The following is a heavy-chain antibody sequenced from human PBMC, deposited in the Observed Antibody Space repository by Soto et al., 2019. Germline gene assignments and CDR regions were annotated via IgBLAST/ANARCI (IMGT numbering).Heavy chain of an antibody. CDR1: GFTFSSYG. Sequence: QVQLVESGGGVVQPGRSLRLSCAASGFTFSSYGMHWVRQAPGKGLEWVAVIWYDGSNKYYADSVKGRFTISRDNSKNTLYLQMNSLRAEDTALYYCARDIAAAGTYYYYGMDVWGHGTTVTVSS. CDR3: ARDIAAAGTYYYYGMDV. V-gene: IGHV3-33*01. D-gene: IGHD6-13*01. CDR2: IWYDGSNK. J-gene: IGHJ6*02.